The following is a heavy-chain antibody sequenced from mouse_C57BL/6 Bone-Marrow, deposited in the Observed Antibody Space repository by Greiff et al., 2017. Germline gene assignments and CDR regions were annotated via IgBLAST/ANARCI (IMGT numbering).Heavy chain of an antibody. Sequence: EVQLVESGGGLVQPGGSLSLSCAASGFTFTDYYMSWVRQPPGKALEWLGFIRNKANGYTTEYSASVKGRFTISRDNSQSILYLQMNALRAEDSATYYCASRLLEGFWGTGTPVTVSS. CDR1: GFTFTDYY. CDR3: ASRLLEGF. D-gene: IGHD1-1*01. J-gene: IGHJ1*03. CDR2: IRNKANGYTT. V-gene: IGHV7-3*01.